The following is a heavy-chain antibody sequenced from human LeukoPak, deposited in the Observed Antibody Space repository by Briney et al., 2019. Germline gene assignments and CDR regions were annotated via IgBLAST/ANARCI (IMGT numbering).Heavy chain of an antibody. D-gene: IGHD3-3*02. V-gene: IGHV1-18*01. CDR1: AYSFTSYG. Sequence: ASVKVSCKASAYSFTSYGISWVRQAPGQGLEWMGWINTYNGNTNYAQKLQGRVTMTTDTSTSTAYMELRSLRSDDTAVYYCARLARDNWFDPWGQGTLVTVSS. J-gene: IGHJ5*02. CDR2: INTYNGNT. CDR3: ARLARDNWFDP.